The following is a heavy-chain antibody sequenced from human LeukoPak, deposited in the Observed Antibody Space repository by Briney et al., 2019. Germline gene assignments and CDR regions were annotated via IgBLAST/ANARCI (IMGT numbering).Heavy chain of an antibody. Sequence: GASVKASCKASGGTFSSYAISWVRQAPGQGLEWMGRIIPILGIANYARKFQGRVTITADKSTSTAYMELSSLRSEDTAVYYCASEIKDIVVVPAAKVASWFDSWGQGTLVTVSS. CDR1: GGTFSSYA. CDR2: IIPILGIA. D-gene: IGHD2-2*01. CDR3: ASEIKDIVVVPAAKVASWFDS. J-gene: IGHJ5*01. V-gene: IGHV1-69*04.